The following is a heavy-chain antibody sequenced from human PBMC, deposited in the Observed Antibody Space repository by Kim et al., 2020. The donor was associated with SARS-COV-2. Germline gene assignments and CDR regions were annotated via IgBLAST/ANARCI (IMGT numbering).Heavy chain of an antibody. V-gene: IGHV1-2*02. D-gene: IGHD6-19*01. Sequence: AQKFQGRVTMTRDTSISTAYMELSRLRSDDTAVYYCVRPNSSGWYYFDYWGQGTLVTVSS. J-gene: IGHJ4*02. CDR3: VRPNSSGWYYFDY.